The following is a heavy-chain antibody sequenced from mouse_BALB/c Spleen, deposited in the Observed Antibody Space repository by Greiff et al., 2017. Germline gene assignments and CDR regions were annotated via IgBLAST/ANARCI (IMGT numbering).Heavy chain of an antibody. Sequence: EVKVVESGGGLVQPGGSRKLSCAASGFTFSSFGMHWVRQAPEKGLEWVAYISSGSSTIYYADTVKGRFTISRDNPKNTLFLQMTSLRSEDTAMYYCAREEYGGFAYWGQGTLVTVSA. V-gene: IGHV5-17*02. CDR3: AREEYGGFAY. D-gene: IGHD1-1*02. CDR2: ISSGSSTI. J-gene: IGHJ3*01. CDR1: GFTFSSFG.